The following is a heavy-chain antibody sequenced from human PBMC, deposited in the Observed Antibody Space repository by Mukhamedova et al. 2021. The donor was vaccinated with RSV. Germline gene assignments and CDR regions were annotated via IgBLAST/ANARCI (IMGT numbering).Heavy chain of an antibody. CDR2: ISSSGSTI. CDR3: ARGDSDAFDI. Sequence: VRQAPGKGLEWVSYISSSGSTIYYADSVKGRFTISRDNAKNSLYLQMNSLRAEDTAVYYCARGDSDAFDIWGQGTMVTVSS. J-gene: IGHJ3*02. D-gene: IGHD5-18*01. V-gene: IGHV3-48*03.